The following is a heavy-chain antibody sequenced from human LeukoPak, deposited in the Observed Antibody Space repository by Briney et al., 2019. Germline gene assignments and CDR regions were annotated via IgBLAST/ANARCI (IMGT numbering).Heavy chain of an antibody. Sequence: GGSLRLSCAASGFTFSSYSMNWVRQAPGKGLEWVSSISSSSSYIYYADSVKGRFTISRDNAKNSLYLQMSSLRAEDTAVYYCAREFRATGDYGDYGGSSWGQGTLVTVSS. CDR1: GFTFSSYS. V-gene: IGHV3-21*01. CDR2: ISSSSSYI. CDR3: AREFRATGDYGDYGGSS. J-gene: IGHJ4*02. D-gene: IGHD4-17*01.